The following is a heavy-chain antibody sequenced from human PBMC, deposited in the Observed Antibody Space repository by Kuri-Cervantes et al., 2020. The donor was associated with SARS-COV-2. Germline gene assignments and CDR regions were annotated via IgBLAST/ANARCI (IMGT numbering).Heavy chain of an antibody. J-gene: IGHJ4*02. CDR2: IKQDGSEK. CDR1: GFTFSSYW. D-gene: IGHD5-12*01. CDR3: ARETSGYEYYFDY. Sequence: GESLKISCAASGFTFSSYWMSWARQAPGKGLEWAANIKQDGSEKYYVDSVKGRFTISRDNAKNSLYLQMNSLRAEDTAVYYCARETSGYEYYFDYWGQGTLVTVSS. V-gene: IGHV3-7*01.